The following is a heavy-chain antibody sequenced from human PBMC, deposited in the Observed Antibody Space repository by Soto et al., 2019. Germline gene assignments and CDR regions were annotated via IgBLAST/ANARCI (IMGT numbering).Heavy chain of an antibody. CDR3: ARDEDSGWNYFDY. J-gene: IGHJ4*02. V-gene: IGHV1-18*01. Sequence: ASVKVSCKASGYTFSNYGINWVRQAPGQGLEWMGWISAYNGNINYAQKLQGRVTVTTDTSTSTTYMELRSLISDDTAVYYCARDEDSGWNYFDYWGQGTLVTVSS. CDR1: GYTFSNYG. CDR2: ISAYNGNI. D-gene: IGHD6-19*01.